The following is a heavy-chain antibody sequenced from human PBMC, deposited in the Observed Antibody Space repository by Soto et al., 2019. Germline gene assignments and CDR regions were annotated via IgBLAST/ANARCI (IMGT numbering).Heavy chain of an antibody. CDR2: IIPMYRKA. Sequence: QVQLVQSGAEVKKPGSSVKVSCKASGGTFSSYAISWVRQAPGQGLEWMGGIIPMYRKANYAQKFQGRVTITADEAATTAYMELSRLRSEDTAMYYCARAHRGCGESHPWGQGTLVTVSS. J-gene: IGHJ5*02. V-gene: IGHV1-69*01. CDR3: ARAHRGCGESHP. CDR1: GGTFSSYA. D-gene: IGHD3-10*01.